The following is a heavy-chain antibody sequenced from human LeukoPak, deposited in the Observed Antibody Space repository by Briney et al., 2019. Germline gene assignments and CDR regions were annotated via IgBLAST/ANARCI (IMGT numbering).Heavy chain of an antibody. Sequence: SETLSLTCTVSGGSISSYYWSWIRQPPGKGLEWIGCIYYSGSTNYNPSLKSRVTISVDTSKNQFSLKLSSVTAADTAVYYCARNVDTAMVGLDYWGQGTLVTVSS. CDR2: IYYSGST. J-gene: IGHJ4*02. CDR3: ARNVDTAMVGLDY. D-gene: IGHD5-18*01. V-gene: IGHV4-59*01. CDR1: GGSISSYY.